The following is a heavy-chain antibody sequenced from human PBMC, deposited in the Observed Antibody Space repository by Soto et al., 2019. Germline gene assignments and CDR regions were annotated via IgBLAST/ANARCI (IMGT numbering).Heavy chain of an antibody. CDR2: ISSTGTYL. Sequence: LRLSCAASGFTFSAYNIYWVRQAPGKGLEWVSFISSTGTYLNYAASLKGRFTISRDNANSSVFLQTDNLSAEDTAVYYCARQLHFGELSLGFWGQGTLVTVSS. V-gene: IGHV3-21*01. D-gene: IGHD3-10*01. J-gene: IGHJ4*02. CDR1: GFTFSAYN. CDR3: ARQLHFGELSLGF.